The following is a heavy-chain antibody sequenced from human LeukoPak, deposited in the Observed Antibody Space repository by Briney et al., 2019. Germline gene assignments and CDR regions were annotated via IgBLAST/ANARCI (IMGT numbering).Heavy chain of an antibody. D-gene: IGHD2-2*01. Sequence: GGCLTLSCAASGFALSDAWTRWVRHAPGEWMGYIGRIIMKADGEATDYAAHVKDRFTISRDDSKNTLYLQMNSLKTEDTAVYYCTTDHGSTSCYCGAFDLWGQGTMVTVSS. CDR2: IIMKADGEAT. CDR1: GFALSDAW. CDR3: TTDHGSTSCYCGAFDL. J-gene: IGHJ3*01. V-gene: IGHV3-15*01.